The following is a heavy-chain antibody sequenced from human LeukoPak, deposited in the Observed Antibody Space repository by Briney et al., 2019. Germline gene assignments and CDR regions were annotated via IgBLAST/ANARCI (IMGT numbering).Heavy chain of an antibody. CDR3: ARDHGLRWFVDY. CDR2: IYYSGST. CDR1: GGSISSSSYY. Sequence: KPSETLSLTCTVSGGSISSSSYYWGWIRQPPGKGLEWIGSIYYSGSTYYNPSLKSRVTISVDTSKNQFSLKLSSVTAADTAVYYCARDHGLRWFVDYWGQGTLVTVSS. D-gene: IGHD3-10*01. V-gene: IGHV4-39*07. J-gene: IGHJ4*02.